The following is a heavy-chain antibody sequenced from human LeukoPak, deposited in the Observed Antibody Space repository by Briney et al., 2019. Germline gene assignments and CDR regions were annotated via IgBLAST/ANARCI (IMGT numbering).Heavy chain of an antibody. CDR3: ARDSPAVAGNFDY. Sequence: GASVKVSCKASGFTFTNFAISWVRQAPGQGLEWMGWINTNTGNPTYAQGFTGRFVFSLDTSVSTAYLQISSLKAEDTAVYYCARDSPAVAGNFDYWGQGTLVTVSS. D-gene: IGHD6-19*01. CDR2: INTNTGNP. V-gene: IGHV7-4-1*02. CDR1: GFTFTNFA. J-gene: IGHJ4*02.